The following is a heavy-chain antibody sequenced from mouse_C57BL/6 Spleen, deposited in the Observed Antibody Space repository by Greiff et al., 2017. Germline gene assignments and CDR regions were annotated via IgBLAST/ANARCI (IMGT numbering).Heavy chain of an antibody. CDR2: IWSGGST. J-gene: IGHJ3*01. CDR3: ASHYDGYFFEFAY. CDR1: GFSLTSYG. Sequence: VHLVESGPGLVQPSQSLSITCTVSGFSLTSYGVHWVRQSPGKGLEWLGVIWSGGSTDYNAAFISRLSISKDNSKSQVFFKMNSLQADDTAIYYCASHYDGYFFEFAYWGQGTLVTVSA. D-gene: IGHD2-3*01. V-gene: IGHV2-2*01.